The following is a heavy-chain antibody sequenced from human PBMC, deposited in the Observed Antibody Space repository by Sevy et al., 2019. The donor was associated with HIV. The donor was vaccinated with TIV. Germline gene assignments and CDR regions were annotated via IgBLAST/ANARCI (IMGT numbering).Heavy chain of an antibody. J-gene: IGHJ4*02. Sequence: ASVKVSCKASGYTFTSYVMHWVRQAPGQRLQWMGWINTSNGDTKYSEKLQGRVTITRDTSASTAYMELSSLRSEDTAVYYCARDRGGSGDFDYWGQGTLVTVSS. V-gene: IGHV1-3*04. CDR1: GYTFTSYV. CDR2: INTSNGDT. CDR3: ARDRGGSGDFDY. D-gene: IGHD3-10*01.